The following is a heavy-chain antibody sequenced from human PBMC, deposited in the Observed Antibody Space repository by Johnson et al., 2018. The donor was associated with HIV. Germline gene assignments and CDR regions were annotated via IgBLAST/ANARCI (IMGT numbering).Heavy chain of an antibody. D-gene: IGHD6-6*01. Sequence: VQLVESGGGLVQPGGSLRLSCAPSGLTVSSSYMSWVRQAPGKGLEWVSVIYRGGSTYYADSVKGRFTISRDNSKNTLSLQMNSLRAEDTAVYSCAKGEGIATRIDHAVDIWGRGAMVTVSS. J-gene: IGHJ3*02. V-gene: IGHV3-66*01. CDR2: IYRGGST. CDR3: AKGEGIATRIDHAVDI. CDR1: GLTVSSSY.